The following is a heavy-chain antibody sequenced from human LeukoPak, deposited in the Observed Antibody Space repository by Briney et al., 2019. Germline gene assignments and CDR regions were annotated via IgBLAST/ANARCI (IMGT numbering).Heavy chain of an antibody. Sequence: GGSLRLSCAASGFSFRDYTMNWVRQAPGKGLEWVASISSSSSYIYFANSVRGRFSISRDNAKNSLYLQMNSLRAEDTAVYYCAKDSPSRTATTEVPVDYWGQGTLVTVSS. J-gene: IGHJ4*02. V-gene: IGHV3-21*01. CDR3: AKDSPSRTATTEVPVDY. CDR1: GFSFRDYT. D-gene: IGHD1/OR15-1a*01. CDR2: ISSSSSYI.